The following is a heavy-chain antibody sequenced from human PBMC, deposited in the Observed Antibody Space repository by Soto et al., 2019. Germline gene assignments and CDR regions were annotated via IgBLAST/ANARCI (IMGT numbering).Heavy chain of an antibody. J-gene: IGHJ4*02. CDR1: GASIRRYY. V-gene: IGHV4-59*01. CDR3: ALNRVPFY. CDR2: TSYNGNT. Sequence: SETLSLTCTVAGASIRRYYWSWIRQPPGKGLEWIGYTSYNGNTNYNPSLQSRVAISVDASKNQFSLKLTSVTAADTAVYYCALNRVPFYWGQGTLVTVSS.